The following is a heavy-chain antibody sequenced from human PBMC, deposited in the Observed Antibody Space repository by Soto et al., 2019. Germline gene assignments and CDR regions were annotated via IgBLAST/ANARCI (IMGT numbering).Heavy chain of an antibody. V-gene: IGHV3-15*04. D-gene: IGHD5-12*01. CDR1: GFTFSNAW. CDR3: TTGSRGYEEYYYGMDV. Sequence: GGSLRLSCAASGFTFSNAWMSWVRQAPGKGLEWVGRIESKTDGGTTDYAAPVKGRFTISRDDSKTTLYLQMNSLKTEDTAVYYCTTGSRGYEEYYYGMDVCGQGTTVTVSS. CDR2: IESKTDGGTT. J-gene: IGHJ6*02.